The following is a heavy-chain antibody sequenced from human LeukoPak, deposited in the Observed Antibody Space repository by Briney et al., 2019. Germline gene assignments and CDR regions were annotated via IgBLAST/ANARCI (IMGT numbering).Heavy chain of an antibody. CDR3: ARRRGSGWPPFDS. CDR1: GGSVSSSYYY. CDR2: IHQSGST. D-gene: IGHD6-19*01. J-gene: IGHJ4*02. Sequence: PSETLSLTCTVSGGSVSSSYYYWGWIRQPPGKGLEWIGEIHQSGSTYYNPSLKSRVIISVDTSKNQFSLNLSSVTAADTAVHYCARRRGSGWPPFDSWGQGTLVTVSS. V-gene: IGHV4-39*01.